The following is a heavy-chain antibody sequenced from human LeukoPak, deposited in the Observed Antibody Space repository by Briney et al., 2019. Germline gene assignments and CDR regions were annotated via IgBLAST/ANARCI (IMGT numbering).Heavy chain of an antibody. D-gene: IGHD3-10*01. CDR3: ARFEFGELQVDY. Sequence: GESLKISCKGSGYSFSSYWISWVRQMPEKGLEWMGRIDPSDSYTNYSPSFQGQVTISADKSISTAYLQWSSLKASDTAMYYCARFEFGELQVDYWGQGTLVTVSS. CDR1: GYSFSSYW. V-gene: IGHV5-10-1*04. J-gene: IGHJ4*02. CDR2: IDPSDSYT.